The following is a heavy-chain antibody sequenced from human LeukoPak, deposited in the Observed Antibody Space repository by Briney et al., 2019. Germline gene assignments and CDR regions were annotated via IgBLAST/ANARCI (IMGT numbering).Heavy chain of an antibody. J-gene: IGHJ4*02. V-gene: IGHV3-7*01. Sequence: PGGSLRLSCAASGFTFSSYWMSWVRQAPGKGREWVANIKQDGSEKYYVDSVKGRFTISRDNAKNSLYMQMNSLRAEDTAVYYCARPTLLRYFDWLLYQRPASFYFDYWGQGTLVTVSS. CDR2: IKQDGSEK. CDR1: GFTFSSYW. D-gene: IGHD3-9*01. CDR3: ARPTLLRYFDWLLYQRPASFYFDY.